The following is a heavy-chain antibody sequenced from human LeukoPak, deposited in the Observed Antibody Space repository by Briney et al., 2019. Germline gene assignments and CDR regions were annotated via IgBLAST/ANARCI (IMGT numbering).Heavy chain of an antibody. CDR1: GFTFSSYW. J-gene: IGHJ5*02. Sequence: GGSLRLSCAASGFTFSSYWMSWVRQAPGKGLEWVANIKQDGSEKYYVYSVRGRFTISRDNAKNSLYLQMNSLRAEDTAVYYCARDFCSSTSCFYDPWGQGTLVTVSS. V-gene: IGHV3-7*01. D-gene: IGHD2-2*01. CDR2: IKQDGSEK. CDR3: ARDFCSSTSCFYDP.